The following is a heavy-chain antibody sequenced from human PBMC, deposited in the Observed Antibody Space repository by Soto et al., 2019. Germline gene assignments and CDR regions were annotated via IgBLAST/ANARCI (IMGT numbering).Heavy chain of an antibody. CDR1: GGSISSGDYY. Sequence: QVQLQESGPGLVKPSQTLSLTCTVSGGSISSGDYYWSWIRQPPGKGLEWIGYIYYSGSTYYNPALKSRVNVSVDTSKDQSARKRSSVTAADTAVYYCARDRRALAAAGTRNNWFDPWGQGTLVTVSS. CDR2: IYYSGST. D-gene: IGHD6-13*01. V-gene: IGHV4-30-4*01. J-gene: IGHJ5*02. CDR3: ARDRRALAAAGTRNNWFDP.